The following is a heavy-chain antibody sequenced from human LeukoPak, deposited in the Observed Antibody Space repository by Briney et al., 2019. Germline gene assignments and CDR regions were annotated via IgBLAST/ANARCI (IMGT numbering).Heavy chain of an antibody. J-gene: IGHJ4*02. Sequence: SETLSLTCAVSGGTISSSSYYWGWIRQPPGKGLVWFVNIFYSATTCYNPSLKSRVTIVVDTSKNQFSLEMSSVNAENTAVYYCASRLGATKIFGVVLIGGFDYWGQGTLVTVSS. V-gene: IGHV4-39*01. D-gene: IGHD3-3*01. CDR2: IFYSATT. CDR3: ASRLGATKIFGVVLIGGFDY. CDR1: GGTISSSSYY.